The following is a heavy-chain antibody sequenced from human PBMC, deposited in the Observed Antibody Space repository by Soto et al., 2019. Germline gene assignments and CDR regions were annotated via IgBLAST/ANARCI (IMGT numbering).Heavy chain of an antibody. Sequence: VKVSCKVSGYTLTELSMHWVRQAPGKGLEWMGGFDPEDGETIYAQKFQGRVTMTEDTSTDTAYMELSSLRSEDTAVYYCATGFTCSGGSCYSGYFDYWGQGTLVTAPQ. CDR2: FDPEDGET. CDR1: GYTLTELS. V-gene: IGHV1-24*01. D-gene: IGHD2-15*01. J-gene: IGHJ4*02. CDR3: ATGFTCSGGSCYSGYFDY.